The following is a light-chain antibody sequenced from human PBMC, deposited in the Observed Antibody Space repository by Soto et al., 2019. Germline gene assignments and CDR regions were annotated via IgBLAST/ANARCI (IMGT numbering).Light chain of an antibody. CDR2: GAS. Sequence: EIVMTQSPATLSVSPGERATLSCRASQSVSSSLGWYQQKPDQAPRLLIYGASTRATDIPTRFSGSGSGTEFTLTISSPQSEDFAVYFCQQYNSWPPTFGGGTKVEIK. CDR3: QQYNSWPPT. J-gene: IGKJ4*01. V-gene: IGKV3-15*01. CDR1: QSVSSS.